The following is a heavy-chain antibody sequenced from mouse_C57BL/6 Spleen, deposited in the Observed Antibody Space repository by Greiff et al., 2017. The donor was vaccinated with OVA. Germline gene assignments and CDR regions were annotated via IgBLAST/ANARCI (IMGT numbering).Heavy chain of an antibody. CDR2: IDPSDSET. V-gene: IGHV1-52*01. CDR3: ARYDGRNAMDY. D-gene: IGHD2-3*01. CDR1: GYTFTSYW. J-gene: IGHJ4*01. Sequence: QVQLQQPGAELVRPGSSVKLSCKASGYTFTSYWMHWVKQRPIQGLEWIGNIDPSDSETHYNQKFKDKATLTVDKSSSTAYMQLSSLTSEDSAVYYCARYDGRNAMDYWGQGTSVTVSS.